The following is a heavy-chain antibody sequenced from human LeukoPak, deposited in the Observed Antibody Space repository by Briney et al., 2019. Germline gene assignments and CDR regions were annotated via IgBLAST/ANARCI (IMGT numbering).Heavy chain of an antibody. CDR2: IRSKANSYAT. V-gene: IGHV3-73*01. CDR1: GFTFSGSA. CDR3: TRPGYCSGGSCYDGSSGVDY. Sequence: PGGSLRLSCAASGFTFSGSAMRWVRQASGKGLEWVGRIRSKANSYATAYAASVKGRFTLSRDDSKNTAYLQMNSLKTEGTAVYYCTRPGYCSGGSCYDGSSGVDYWGQGTLVTVSS. D-gene: IGHD2-15*01. J-gene: IGHJ4*02.